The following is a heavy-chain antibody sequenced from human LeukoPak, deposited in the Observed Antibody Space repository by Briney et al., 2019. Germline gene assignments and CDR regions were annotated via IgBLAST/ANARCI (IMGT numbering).Heavy chain of an antibody. Sequence: GASVKVSCKASGGTFSSYAISWVRQAPGQALEWMGRIIPIFGIANYAQKFQGRVTITADKSTSTAYMELSSLRSEDTAVYYCARDEYCGGDCYFWFDPWGQGTLVTVSS. CDR2: IIPIFGIA. D-gene: IGHD2-21*02. J-gene: IGHJ5*02. CDR3: ARDEYCGGDCYFWFDP. CDR1: GGTFSSYA. V-gene: IGHV1-69*04.